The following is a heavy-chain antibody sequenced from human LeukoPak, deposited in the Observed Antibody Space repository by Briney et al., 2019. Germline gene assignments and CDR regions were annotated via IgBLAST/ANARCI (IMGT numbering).Heavy chain of an antibody. D-gene: IGHD3-22*01. J-gene: IGHJ4*02. Sequence: GASVKVSCKASGYTFTSYYMHWVRQAPGQGLEWMGIINPSGGSTSSAQKFQGRVTMTRDTSTSTVYMELSSLRSEDTAVYYCARGDAVTTMIVVVPLWDYWGQGTLVTVSS. V-gene: IGHV1-46*01. CDR1: GYTFTSYY. CDR3: ARGDAVTTMIVVVPLWDY. CDR2: INPSGGST.